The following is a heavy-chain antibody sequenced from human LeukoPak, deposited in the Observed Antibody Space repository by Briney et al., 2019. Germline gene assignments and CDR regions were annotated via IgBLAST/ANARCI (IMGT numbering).Heavy chain of an antibody. CDR2: ISGSGGST. Sequence: GGSRRLSCEVSGFTFSSHAMGWVRQAPGEGLEWVSAISGSGGSTYYADSVKGRFTISRDNSKNTLYLQMNSLRAEDTAVYYCANGRDILTGSFDYWGQGTLVTVSS. CDR3: ANGRDILTGSFDY. D-gene: IGHD3-9*01. V-gene: IGHV3-23*01. CDR1: GFTFSSHA. J-gene: IGHJ4*02.